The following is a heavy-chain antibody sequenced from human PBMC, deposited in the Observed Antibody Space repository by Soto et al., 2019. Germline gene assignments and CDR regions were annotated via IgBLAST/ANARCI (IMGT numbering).Heavy chain of an antibody. J-gene: IGHJ4*02. CDR1: GFTVSSNY. CDR2: IYSGGST. V-gene: IGHV3-66*01. Sequence: EVQLVESGGGLVQPGGSLRLSCAASGFTVSSNYMSWVRQAPGKGLEWVSVIYSGGSTYYADSVKGRFTISRDNSKNTLYLQMNSLRAEDSAVYYCARARGYSYGLGYWGQGTLVTVSS. D-gene: IGHD5-18*01. CDR3: ARARGYSYGLGY.